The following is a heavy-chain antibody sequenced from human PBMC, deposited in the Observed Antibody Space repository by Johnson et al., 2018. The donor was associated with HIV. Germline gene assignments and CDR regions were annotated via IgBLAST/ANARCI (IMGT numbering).Heavy chain of an antibody. CDR1: GFTFSSYG. CDR3: AKDILREYSSSSCALDI. V-gene: IGHV3-33*06. CDR2: IWYDGSNK. J-gene: IGHJ3*02. D-gene: IGHD6-6*01. Sequence: QVQLVESGGGVVQPGRSLRLSCAASGFTFSSYGMHWVRQAPGKGLEWVAVIWYDGSNKYYADSMKGRFTISRDNSKNTLYLQMNSLRAKDTAVYYCAKDILREYSSSSCALDIWGQGTMVTVSS.